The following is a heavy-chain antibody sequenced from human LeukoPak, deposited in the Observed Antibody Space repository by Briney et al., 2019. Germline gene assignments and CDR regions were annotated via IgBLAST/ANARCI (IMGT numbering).Heavy chain of an antibody. CDR3: ARDNSVGDNAWWFDP. J-gene: IGHJ5*02. CDR1: GYTFTGYY. Sequence: ASVKVSCKASGYTFTGYYIHWVRQAPGQGLECMGWINPNSGGTNHAQKFRGRVTMTRDMSTSTDYMELSSLRSEDTAIYYCARDNSVGDNAWWFDPWGQGTLVTVSS. D-gene: IGHD1-26*01. V-gene: IGHV1-2*02. CDR2: INPNSGGT.